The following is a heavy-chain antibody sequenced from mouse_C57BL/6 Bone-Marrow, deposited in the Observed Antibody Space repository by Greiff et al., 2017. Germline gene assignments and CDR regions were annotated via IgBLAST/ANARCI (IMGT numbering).Heavy chain of an antibody. D-gene: IGHD1-3*01. CDR2: INPSSGYT. J-gene: IGHJ2*01. CDR3: ARLGSSPFDY. CDR1: GYTFPSYT. Sequence: QVQLQQSGAELARPGASVKMSCKASGYTFPSYTMHWVKQRPGQGLEWIGYINPSSGYTKYNQKFKDKATLTADKSSSTAYMQLSSLTSEDSAVYYCARLGSSPFDYGGQGTTLTGSS. V-gene: IGHV1-4*01.